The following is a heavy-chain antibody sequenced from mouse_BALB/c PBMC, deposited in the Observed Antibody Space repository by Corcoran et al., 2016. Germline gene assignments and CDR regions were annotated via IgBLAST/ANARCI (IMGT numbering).Heavy chain of an antibody. D-gene: IGHD1-3*01. CDR2: IDPANGNT. V-gene: IGHV14-3*02. Sequence: EVQLQQSGAELVNPGASVKLSCTASGFNIKDTYMHWVKQRPEQGLEWIGRIDPANGNTKYDPKFQGKATITADTSSNTAYLQLSSLTSEDTAVYYCAKWDWYFDVWGAGTTVTVSS. CDR3: AKWDWYFDV. CDR1: GFNIKDTY. J-gene: IGHJ1*01.